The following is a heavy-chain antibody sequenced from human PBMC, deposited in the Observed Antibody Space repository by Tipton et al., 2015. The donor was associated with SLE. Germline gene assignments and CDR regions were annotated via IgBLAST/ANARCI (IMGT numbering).Heavy chain of an antibody. D-gene: IGHD2-15*01. CDR3: ARDGGHTYLLGSFDY. V-gene: IGHV4-39*07. CDR1: GGSIGSDNDY. Sequence: TLSLTCTVSGGSIGSDNDYWGWIRQPPGMGLEWIGSIYFSGRTYYNPSLNSRVTISLDPSKNQFSLKLTSVTAADTAMYYCARDGGHTYLLGSFDYWGQGTPVNVSS. J-gene: IGHJ4*02. CDR2: IYFSGRT.